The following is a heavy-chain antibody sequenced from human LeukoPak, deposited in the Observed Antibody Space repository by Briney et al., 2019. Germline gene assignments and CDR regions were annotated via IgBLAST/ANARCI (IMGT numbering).Heavy chain of an antibody. V-gene: IGHV3-48*03. CDR2: ISRSATTI. J-gene: IGHJ4*02. Sequence: GGSLRLSCAASGFTFSSYEMNWVRQAPGKGLEWVSSISRSATTIYYADSVKGRFTISRDNAKNSLYLQMNSLRVEDTAVYYCARDPRTVRIWGQGTLVTVSS. D-gene: IGHD1-1*01. CDR3: ARDPRTVRI. CDR1: GFTFSSYE.